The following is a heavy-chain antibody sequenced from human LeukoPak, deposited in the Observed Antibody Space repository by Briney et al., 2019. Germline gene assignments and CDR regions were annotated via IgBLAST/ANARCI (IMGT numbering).Heavy chain of an antibody. CDR2: IYPGDSDT. D-gene: IGHD4-17*01. CDR3: ARHLTAYGDSTETEYFQH. Sequence: GESLKISCKGSGYDFTSYWIGWVRQMPGKGLEWMGIIYPGDSDTRYSPSFQGQVTISADKSISTAYLQWSSLKASDTAMYYCARHLTAYGDSTETEYFQHWGQGTLVTVSS. V-gene: IGHV5-51*01. CDR1: GYDFTSYW. J-gene: IGHJ1*01.